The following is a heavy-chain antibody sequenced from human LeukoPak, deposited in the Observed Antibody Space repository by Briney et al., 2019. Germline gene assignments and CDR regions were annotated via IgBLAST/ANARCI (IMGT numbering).Heavy chain of an antibody. Sequence: GGSLRLSCAASGFTFSSYAMSWVRQAPGKGLEWVSAISGSGGSTYYADSVKGRFTISRDNSKNTLYLQMNSLRAEDTAVYYCAKGSKSLWFGELLPYYYGMDVWGQGTTVTVSS. CDR3: AKGSKSLWFGELLPYYYGMDV. V-gene: IGHV3-23*01. J-gene: IGHJ6*02. CDR2: ISGSGGST. D-gene: IGHD3-10*01. CDR1: GFTFSSYA.